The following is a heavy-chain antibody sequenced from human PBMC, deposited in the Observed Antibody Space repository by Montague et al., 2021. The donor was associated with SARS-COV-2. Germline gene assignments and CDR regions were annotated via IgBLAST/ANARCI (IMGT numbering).Heavy chain of an antibody. Sequence: SLRLSCAASGFTFSSFEMTWVRQAPRKGLEWISYISGAGTTIYYADSVKGRFTISRDNAKNSLYLQMNSLRAEDTAVYYCARDLVVTDGISDYWGQGTLVTVSS. V-gene: IGHV3-48*03. CDR1: GFTFSSFE. CDR2: ISGAGTTI. D-gene: IGHD2-8*02. J-gene: IGHJ4*02. CDR3: ARDLVVTDGISDY.